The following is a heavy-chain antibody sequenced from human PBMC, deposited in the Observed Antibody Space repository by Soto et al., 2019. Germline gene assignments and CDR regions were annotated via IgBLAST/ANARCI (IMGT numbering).Heavy chain of an antibody. V-gene: IGHV3-23*01. CDR2: ISGSGGST. Sequence: EVQLLESGGGLVQPGGSLRLSCAASGFTFSSYAMSWVRQAPGKGLEWVSAISGSGGSTYYADSVKGRFTISRDNSKNTLYLQMNSLRAEDTAVYYCAKDLLEMATSPEYYFDYWGQGTLVTVSS. J-gene: IGHJ4*02. CDR3: AKDLLEMATSPEYYFDY. CDR1: GFTFSSYA. D-gene: IGHD5-12*01.